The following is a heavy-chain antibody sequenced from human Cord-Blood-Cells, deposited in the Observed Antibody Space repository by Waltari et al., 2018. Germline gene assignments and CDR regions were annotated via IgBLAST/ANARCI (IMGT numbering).Heavy chain of an antibody. J-gene: IGHJ6*02. CDR3: ARGRRYYYYYGMDV. CDR2: INHSGST. Sequence: QVQLQQWGAGLLKPSETLSLTCAVYGGSFSGYYWSWIRQPPGKGLEWIGEINHSGSTNYTPSLKSRVTISVDTSKNQFSLKLSSVTAADTAVYYCARGRRYYYYYGMDVWGQGTTVTVSS. V-gene: IGHV4-34*01. CDR1: GGSFSGYY.